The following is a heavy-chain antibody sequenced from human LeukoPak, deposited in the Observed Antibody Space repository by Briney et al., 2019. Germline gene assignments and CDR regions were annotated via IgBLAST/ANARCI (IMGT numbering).Heavy chain of an antibody. J-gene: IGHJ5*02. Sequence: GGSLRLSCAASGFTFSSYAMHWVRQAPGKGLEWVAVISYDGSTKYNADSVKGRFTISRDNSKNTLYLQMNSLRAEDTAVYYCARDITPFHQYNWSDPWGQGTLVTVSS. D-gene: IGHD3-3*01. CDR1: GFTFSSYA. CDR2: ISYDGSTK. V-gene: IGHV3-30-3*01. CDR3: ARDITPFHQYNWSDP.